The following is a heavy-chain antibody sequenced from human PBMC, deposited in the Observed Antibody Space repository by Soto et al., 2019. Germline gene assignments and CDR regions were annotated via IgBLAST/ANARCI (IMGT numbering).Heavy chain of an antibody. CDR3: ARASTPGWLFDN. Sequence: SETLSLTCTVSGGSIASGGYFWSWIRQHPGKGLEWIGYIYYSGSTYYDPSLKSRVTISIDTSKNQFSLKLSSVTAADTAVYYCARASTPGWLFDNWGKGTLVTVSS. V-gene: IGHV4-31*03. J-gene: IGHJ4*02. CDR1: GGSIASGGYF. CDR2: IYYSGST. D-gene: IGHD3-22*01.